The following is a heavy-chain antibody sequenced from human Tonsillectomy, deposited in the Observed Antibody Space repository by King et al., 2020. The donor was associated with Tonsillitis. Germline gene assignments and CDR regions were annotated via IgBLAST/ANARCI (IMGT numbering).Heavy chain of an antibody. CDR2: IHYSGKN. Sequence: VQLQESGPGLVKPSETLSLICAVSGYSISSGYHWGWIRQPPGKGLEWIGTIHYSGKNYYNPSLSSRVTISVDTSKNQFSLKVNSVTAADTAIYYCAREGGYDDTWYFSDYWGRGTLVTVSS. V-gene: IGHV4-38-2*02. D-gene: IGHD2-15*01. J-gene: IGHJ4*02. CDR3: AREGGYDDTWYFSDY. CDR1: GYSISSGYH.